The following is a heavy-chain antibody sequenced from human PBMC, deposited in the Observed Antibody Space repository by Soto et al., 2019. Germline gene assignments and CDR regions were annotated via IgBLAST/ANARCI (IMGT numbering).Heavy chain of an antibody. D-gene: IGHD6-19*01. CDR3: AKSSSSGWPYYFDY. J-gene: IGHJ4*02. CDR2: ISGSGGTT. CDR1: GFTFSNYA. Sequence: EVQLLESGGGLVQPGGSLRLSCAASGFTFSNYAMSWVRQAPGKRLEWVSGISGSGGTTYHADSVMGRFTISRDNSKNTLYLQMNSLRAEDTAVYYCAKSSSSGWPYYFDYWGQGTLVTVSS. V-gene: IGHV3-23*01.